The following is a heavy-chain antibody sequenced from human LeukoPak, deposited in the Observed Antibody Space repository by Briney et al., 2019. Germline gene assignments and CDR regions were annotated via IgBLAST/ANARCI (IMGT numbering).Heavy chain of an antibody. V-gene: IGHV4-4*07. CDR3: ARGRLRGLVASITDYMDV. CDR1: GVSISTYY. CDR2: INTSGSI. J-gene: IGHJ6*03. Sequence: PSETLSLTCTVSGVSISTYYWSWIRQPAGKGLEWIGRINTSGSIKYNPSLKSRVTMSIDKTKNQLSLKVTSVTAADTAVYFCARGRLRGLVASITDYMDVWGKGTTVPVSS. D-gene: IGHD5-12*01.